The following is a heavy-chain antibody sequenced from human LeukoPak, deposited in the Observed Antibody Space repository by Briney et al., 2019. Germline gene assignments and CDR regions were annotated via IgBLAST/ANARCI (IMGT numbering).Heavy chain of an antibody. Sequence: GGSLRLSCAASGFTFTSYAMSWVRQAPGKGLEWVSSISGSSGSTYYADSVKGRFTISRDNSKNTLLLQMNSLRAEDTAVYYCAKMSAGYYDSSGYQFDYWGQGTLVTVSS. D-gene: IGHD3-22*01. CDR1: GFTFTSYA. CDR3: AKMSAGYYDSSGYQFDY. J-gene: IGHJ4*02. CDR2: ISGSSGST. V-gene: IGHV3-23*01.